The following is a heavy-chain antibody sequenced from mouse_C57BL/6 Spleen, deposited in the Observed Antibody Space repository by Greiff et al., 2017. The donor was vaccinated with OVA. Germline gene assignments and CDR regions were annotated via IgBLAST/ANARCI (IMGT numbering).Heavy chain of an antibody. V-gene: IGHV5-16*01. D-gene: IGHD1-1*01. CDR3: ARGYYGSSYELDY. CDR2: INYDGSST. Sequence: EVQVVESEGGLVQPGSSMKLSCTASGFTFSDYYMAWVRQVPEQGLEWVANINYDGSSTYYQDSLKSSSIISRANAKNIPYLQMSSLKSEDTASYYCARGYYGSSYELDYWGQGTTLTVSS. J-gene: IGHJ2*01. CDR1: GFTFSDYY.